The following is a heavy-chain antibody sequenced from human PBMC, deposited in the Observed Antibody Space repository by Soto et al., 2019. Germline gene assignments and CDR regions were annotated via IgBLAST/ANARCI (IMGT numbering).Heavy chain of an antibody. J-gene: IGHJ6*02. CDR3: ARHWDDYYRAMDV. Sequence: QLQLQESGPGLVKPSETLSLTCTVSGGSISSTSHYWGWIRQPPGKGLEWIGAINYSGNTYYNPSLMSRLTISVDMSKNQLSLKLTSVTAPDTAVYYCARHWDDYYRAMDVWGQGTTVTVSS. CDR1: GGSISSTSHY. D-gene: IGHD1-26*01. CDR2: INYSGNT. V-gene: IGHV4-39*01.